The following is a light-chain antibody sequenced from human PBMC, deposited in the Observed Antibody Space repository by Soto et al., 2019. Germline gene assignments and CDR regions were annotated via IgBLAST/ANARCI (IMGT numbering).Light chain of an antibody. J-gene: IGLJ1*01. V-gene: IGLV2-14*01. CDR1: SSDVGGYNY. CDR3: SSYTTSNTRQIV. CDR2: DVS. Sequence: QSALTQPASVSGSPGQSITISCTGTSSDVGGYNYVSWYQQHPGTAPKFMIYDVSNRPSGVSNRFSGSKSGNTASLTISGLQAEDEADYYRSSYTTSNTRQIVFGTGTKVTVL.